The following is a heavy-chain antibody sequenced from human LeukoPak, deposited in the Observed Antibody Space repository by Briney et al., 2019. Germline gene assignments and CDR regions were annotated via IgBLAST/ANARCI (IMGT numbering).Heavy chain of an antibody. Sequence: GGSLRLSCTASGFTFGDYAMSWFRQAPGKGLECVAVLWIDGTTHYADSVKGRFSISGDNAKNSLFLQMNSLRAEDTAVYYCARDTSGWFPLDYWGQGTLVTVSS. D-gene: IGHD6-19*01. CDR3: ARDTSGWFPLDY. V-gene: IGHV3-69-1*01. J-gene: IGHJ4*02. CDR1: GFTFGDYA. CDR2: LWIDGTT.